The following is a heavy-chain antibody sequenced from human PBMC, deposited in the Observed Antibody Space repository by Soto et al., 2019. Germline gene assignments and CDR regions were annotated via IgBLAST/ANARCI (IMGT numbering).Heavy chain of an antibody. J-gene: IGHJ4*02. V-gene: IGHV1-24*01. CDR1: GYTLTELS. Sequence: ASVKVSCKVSGYTLTELSMHWVRQAPGKGLEWMGGFDPEDGETIYAQKFQGRVTMTEDTSTDTAYMELSSLRSEDTAVYYCATDATYCGGDCYPKTFDYWGQGTLVTVSS. CDR2: FDPEDGET. CDR3: ATDATYCGGDCYPKTFDY. D-gene: IGHD2-21*02.